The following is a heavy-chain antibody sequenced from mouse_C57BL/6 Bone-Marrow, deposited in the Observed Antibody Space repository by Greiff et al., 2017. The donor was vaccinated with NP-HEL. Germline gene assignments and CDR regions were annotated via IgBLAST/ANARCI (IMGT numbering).Heavy chain of an antibody. CDR3: VRPDGSWFAY. CDR2: IRSKSNNYAT. V-gene: IGHV10-1*01. CDR1: GFSFNTYA. J-gene: IGHJ3*01. Sequence: EVMLVESGGGLVQPKGSLKLSCAASGFSFNTYAMNWVRQAPGKGLEWVARIRSKSNNYATYYADSVKDRFTISRDDSESMLYLQMNNLKTEDTAMYYCVRPDGSWFAYWGQGTLVTVSA. D-gene: IGHD2-3*01.